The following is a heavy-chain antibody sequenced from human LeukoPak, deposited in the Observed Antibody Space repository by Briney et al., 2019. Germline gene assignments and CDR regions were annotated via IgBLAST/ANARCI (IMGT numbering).Heavy chain of an antibody. CDR1: GFTFNYYW. D-gene: IGHD3-10*01. Sequence: GGSLRLSCAASGFTFNYYWLTWVRQAPGKGLEWVANIQQDGSGKYYVDSVKGRFIISRDNAKNSLYLQMNSLRAEDTAVYYCARVRKLRTRGVMDPLDYWGQGTLVTVSS. J-gene: IGHJ4*02. CDR2: IQQDGSGK. CDR3: ARVRKLRTRGVMDPLDY. V-gene: IGHV3-7*01.